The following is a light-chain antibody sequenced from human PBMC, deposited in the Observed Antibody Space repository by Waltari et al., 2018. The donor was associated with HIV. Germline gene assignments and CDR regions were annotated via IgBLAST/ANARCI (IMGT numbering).Light chain of an antibody. CDR2: RVS. CDR1: ESVTTSH. J-gene: IGKJ5*01. CDR3: QQYGLSPIT. V-gene: IGKV3-20*01. Sequence: EIVLTQSPGTLSLSTGERATLSCRASESVTTSHLGWYQQKPGQAPRLLIYRVSNRATGIPDRFSGSWSGADFTLTISRLEPEDFAVYYCQQYGLSPITFGQGTRLEIK.